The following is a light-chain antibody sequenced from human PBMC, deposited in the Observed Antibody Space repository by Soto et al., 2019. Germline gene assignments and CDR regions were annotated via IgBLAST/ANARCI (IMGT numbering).Light chain of an antibody. V-gene: IGKV1-33*01. CDR1: QNINNY. J-gene: IGKJ5*01. CDR3: QQYSNLIT. CDR2: DAS. Sequence: DIQMTQSPSSLSASVGDRVTITCQASQNINNYLNWYQQKPGRAPKLLIYDASNLEAGVPSRFRGSGSGTDFTFTISRLQPEDIATYYCQQYSNLITFGQGTQLEIK.